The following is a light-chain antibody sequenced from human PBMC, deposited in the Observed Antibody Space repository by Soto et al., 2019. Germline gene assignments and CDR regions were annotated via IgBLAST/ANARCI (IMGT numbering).Light chain of an antibody. V-gene: IGKV3-11*01. J-gene: IGKJ4*01. CDR2: DAS. CDR3: QQRANWPPVT. CDR1: QSVRSS. Sequence: EIVLTQSPATLSLSPGERATLSCRASQSVRSSLAWYQQKPGQAPRLLIYDASTRATGIPARFSGSGSGTDFTLTISSLEPEDFAVYYCQQRANWPPVTFGGGTKVDIK.